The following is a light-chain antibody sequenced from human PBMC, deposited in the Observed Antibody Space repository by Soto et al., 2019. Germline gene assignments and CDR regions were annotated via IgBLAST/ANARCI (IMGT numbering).Light chain of an antibody. CDR1: QTISTW. J-gene: IGKJ1*01. Sequence: DIQVTHSPSTLSASIGDRVTITCRASQTISTWLAWYQQKPGQAPKLLIHDASSLKSGVPSRFSGSGSGTEFTLTISSLQPDDFATYYCQQYHTYWTFGQGTKVDIK. CDR3: QQYHTYWT. CDR2: DAS. V-gene: IGKV1-5*01.